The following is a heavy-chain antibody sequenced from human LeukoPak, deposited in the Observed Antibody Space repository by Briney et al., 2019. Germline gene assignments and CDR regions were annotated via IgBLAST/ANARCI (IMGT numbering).Heavy chain of an antibody. CDR1: GHSFTSYW. J-gene: IGHJ3*02. V-gene: IGHV5-51*01. CDR2: IYPGDSDT. D-gene: IGHD3-10*01. Sequence: PGESLKISCKVSGHSFTSYWIGWVRQMPGKGLEWMGIIYPGDSDTRYSPSFQGQVTISADKSISTAYLQWSSLKASDTAMCYCAGRGAASNSDAFDIWGQGTMVTVSS. CDR3: AGRGAASNSDAFDI.